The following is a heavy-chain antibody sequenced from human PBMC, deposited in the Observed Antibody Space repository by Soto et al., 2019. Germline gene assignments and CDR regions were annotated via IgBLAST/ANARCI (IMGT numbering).Heavy chain of an antibody. V-gene: IGHV3-23*01. J-gene: IGHJ4*02. D-gene: IGHD1-1*01. Sequence: EVQLLESGGGLVQPGGSLRLSCAASGFTVSPYGVTWVRQAPGKGLEWVSGFTGGIGTTHYADSVKGRFTITRDTSNNTVYLQMNSLRVEDTAVYYCARWNGYGDYWGRGTLVTVSS. CDR3: ARWNGYGDY. CDR1: GFTVSPYG. CDR2: FTGGIGTT.